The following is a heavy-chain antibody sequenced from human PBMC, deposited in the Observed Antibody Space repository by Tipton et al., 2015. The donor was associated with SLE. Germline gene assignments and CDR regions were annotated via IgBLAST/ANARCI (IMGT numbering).Heavy chain of an antibody. J-gene: IGHJ4*02. V-gene: IGHV4-34*11. CDR1: GGSFSGYY. CDR2: VFYSGTT. CDR3: TGEWQQVVGVAY. Sequence: TLSLTCAVYGGSFSGYYWSWIRQSPGQGLEWLGNVFYSGTTYYNPSLKSRISISVDTSINQFSLNLSSVTAADTAVYYCTGEWQQVVGVAYWGLGALVTVSS. D-gene: IGHD3-16*01.